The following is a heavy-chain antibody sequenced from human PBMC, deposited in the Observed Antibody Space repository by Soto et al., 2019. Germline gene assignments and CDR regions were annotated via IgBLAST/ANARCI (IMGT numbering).Heavy chain of an antibody. J-gene: IGHJ6*02. Sequence: QVQLVESGGGVVQPGRSLRLSCAASGFTFSSYGMHWVRQAPGKGLEWVAVIWCDESYKYYADSVKGRFTISRDNSKNTLYLQMNSLKAEDTAVCYCARDDIPGRAVSTYGMDVWGQGTTVTVSS. CDR3: ARDDIPGRAVSTYGMDV. CDR2: IWCDESYK. D-gene: IGHD6-19*01. V-gene: IGHV3-33*01. CDR1: GFTFSSYG.